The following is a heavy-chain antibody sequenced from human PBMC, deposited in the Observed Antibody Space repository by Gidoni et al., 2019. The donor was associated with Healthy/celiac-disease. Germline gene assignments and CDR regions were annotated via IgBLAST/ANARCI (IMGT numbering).Heavy chain of an antibody. CDR1: GFTFGDYA. J-gene: IGHJ3*02. V-gene: IGHV3-49*05. CDR2: IRRKAYGGTT. Sequence: EVQLVESGGGLVKPGRSLRLSCTASGFTFGDYAMSWFRQAPGRGLEWVGFIRRKAYGGTTEYAASVKGRFTISRDDSKSIAYLQMNSLKTEDTAVYYCTRDYGDYGKTDAFDIWGQGTMVTVSS. CDR3: TRDYGDYGKTDAFDI. D-gene: IGHD4-17*01.